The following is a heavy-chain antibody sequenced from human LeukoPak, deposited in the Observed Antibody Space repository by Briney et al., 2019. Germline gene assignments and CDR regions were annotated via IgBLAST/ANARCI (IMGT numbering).Heavy chain of an antibody. CDR1: GYTFTSYG. V-gene: IGHV1-18*04. Sequence: ASVKVSCKASGYTFTSYGISWVRQASGQRLEWMGWISAYNGNTNYAQKLQGRVTMTTDTSTSTAYMELRSLRSDDTAVYYCARETGTPGWFDPWGQGTLVTVSS. J-gene: IGHJ5*02. D-gene: IGHD3-10*01. CDR2: ISAYNGNT. CDR3: ARETGTPGWFDP.